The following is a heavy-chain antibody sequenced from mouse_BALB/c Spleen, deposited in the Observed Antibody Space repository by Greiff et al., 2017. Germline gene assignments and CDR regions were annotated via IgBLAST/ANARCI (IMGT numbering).Heavy chain of an antibody. J-gene: IGHJ3*01. D-gene: IGHD2-4*01. CDR3: ARDYDYDGGFAY. Sequence: EVKLQESGPSLVKPSQTLSLTCSVTGDSITSGYWNWIRKFPGNKLEYMGYISYSGSTYYNPSLKSRISITRDTSKNQYYLQLNSVTTEDTATYYCARDYDYDGGFAYWGQGTLVTVSA. V-gene: IGHV3-8*02. CDR2: ISYSGST. CDR1: GDSITSGY.